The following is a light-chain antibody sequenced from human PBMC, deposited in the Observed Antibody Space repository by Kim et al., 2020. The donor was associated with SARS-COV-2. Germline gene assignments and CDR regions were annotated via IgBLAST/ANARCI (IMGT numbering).Light chain of an antibody. CDR2: AAS. CDR3: QQNNSMPRT. Sequence: DIQMTQSPSSLSASVGDRVTITCRASQSISSNLAWYQQKPGKAPKLLIYAASTWQSGVPSRFSGSGSGTEFTLTISSLQPEDFAPYFCQQNNSMPRTFDQGTKVDIK. J-gene: IGKJ1*01. CDR1: QSISSN. V-gene: IGKV1-39*01.